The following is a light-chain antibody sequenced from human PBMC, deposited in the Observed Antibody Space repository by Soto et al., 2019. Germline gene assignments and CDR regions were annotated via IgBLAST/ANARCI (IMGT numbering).Light chain of an antibody. J-gene: IGLJ1*01. CDR3: SSYTSSDTYV. V-gene: IGLV2-14*01. Sequence: QSALTQPASVSGSPGQSITISCTGTSSDVGGYNYVSWYQQHPGEAPKLMIYEVSNQPSGVSNRFSGSKSGNTASLTISGRQAEDEADYYCSSYTSSDTYVFGTGTKVTVL. CDR2: EVS. CDR1: SSDVGGYNY.